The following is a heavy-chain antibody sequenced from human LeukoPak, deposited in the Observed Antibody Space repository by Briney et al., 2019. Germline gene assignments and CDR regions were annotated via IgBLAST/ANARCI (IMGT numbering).Heavy chain of an antibody. CDR1: GFTFSSYA. CDR2: IKQDGSEK. D-gene: IGHD2-2*01. V-gene: IGHV3-7*01. Sequence: GGSLRLSCAASGFTFSSYAMSWVRQAPGKGLEWVANIKQDGSEKYYVDSVKGRFTISRDNAKNSLYLQMNSLRAEDTAVYYCARDFPSDIVVVPAATLYYYYGMDVWGQGTTVTVSS. J-gene: IGHJ6*02. CDR3: ARDFPSDIVVVPAATLYYYYGMDV.